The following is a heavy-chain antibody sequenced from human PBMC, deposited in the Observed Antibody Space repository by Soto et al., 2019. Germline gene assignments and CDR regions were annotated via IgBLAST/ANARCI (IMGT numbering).Heavy chain of an antibody. CDR2: ISGYNGDT. D-gene: IGHD2-8*01. CDR1: GYTFTRYG. J-gene: IGHJ6*02. Sequence: QGQLVQSGAEVKKPGASVKVSCKASGYTFTRYGISWVRQAPGQGLEWMGWISGYNGDTKYAQKFQGRVTXTLXXSXATAYMELRSLTSDDRAVYYCAKNGQPPYYYYGMDVWGQGTTVTVSS. CDR3: AKNGQPPYYYYGMDV. V-gene: IGHV1-18*01.